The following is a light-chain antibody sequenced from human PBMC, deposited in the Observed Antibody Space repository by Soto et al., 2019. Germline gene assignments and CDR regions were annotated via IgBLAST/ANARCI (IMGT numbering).Light chain of an antibody. Sequence: DLQMTQSPSSLSASVGDRVTITCRASENINNYLIWYQHRPGKAPQLLIYAASSLQSGVPSRFSGSGSGTDFTLTISSLQPEDFATYYCQQSYNAPLTFGGGTKVEIK. V-gene: IGKV1-39*01. J-gene: IGKJ4*01. CDR2: AAS. CDR1: ENINNY. CDR3: QQSYNAPLT.